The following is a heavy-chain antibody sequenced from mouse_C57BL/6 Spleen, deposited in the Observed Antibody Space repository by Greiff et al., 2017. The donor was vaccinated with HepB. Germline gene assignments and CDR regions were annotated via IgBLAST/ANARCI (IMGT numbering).Heavy chain of an antibody. J-gene: IGHJ2*01. CDR2: ISSGSSTI. CDR3: ARGITTVQDYFDY. V-gene: IGHV5-17*01. D-gene: IGHD1-1*01. CDR1: GFTFSDYG. Sequence: DVKLVESGGGLVKPGGSLKLSCAASGFTFSDYGMHWVRQAPEKGLEWVAYISSGSSTIYYADTVKGRFTISRDNAKNTLFLQMTSLRSEDTAMYYGARGITTVQDYFDYWGQGTTLTVSS.